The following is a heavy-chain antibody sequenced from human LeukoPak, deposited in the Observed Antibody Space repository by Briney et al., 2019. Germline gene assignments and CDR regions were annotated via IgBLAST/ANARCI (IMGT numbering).Heavy chain of an antibody. CDR1: GYSISSGYY. CDR2: IYHSGST. CDR3: ARRPWSGSYIDY. V-gene: IGHV4-38-2*02. D-gene: IGHD1-26*01. J-gene: IGHJ4*02. Sequence: SETLSLTCTVSGYSISSGYYWGWIRQPPGKGLEWIGSIYHSGSTYYNPSLKSRVTISVDTSKNQFSLKLSSVTAADTAVYYCARRPWSGSYIDYWGQGTLVTVSS.